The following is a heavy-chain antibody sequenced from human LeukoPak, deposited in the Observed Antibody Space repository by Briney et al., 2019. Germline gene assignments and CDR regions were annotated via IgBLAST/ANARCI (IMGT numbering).Heavy chain of an antibody. CDR2: IYPGDSDT. CDR3: ARRPRTYSSGWYYFDY. V-gene: IGHV5-51*01. J-gene: IGHJ4*02. D-gene: IGHD6-19*01. Sequence: GASLKISCKGSGYSFTSYWIGWVRQLPGKGLEWMGIIYPGDSDTWDSPSLQGQVTISADKSISTAYLQWSSLKASDTAMYYCARRPRTYSSGWYYFDYWGQGTLVTVSS. CDR1: GYSFTSYW.